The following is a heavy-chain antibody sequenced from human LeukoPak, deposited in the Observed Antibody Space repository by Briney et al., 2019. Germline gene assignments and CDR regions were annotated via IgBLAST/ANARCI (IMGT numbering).Heavy chain of an antibody. V-gene: IGHV3-20*04. CDR1: GFTFDDYG. J-gene: IGHJ3*02. CDR3: ARGRYYYDSSGHDDAFDI. CDR2: INWNGGST. D-gene: IGHD3-22*01. Sequence: PGGSLRLSCAASGFTFDDYGMSWVRQAPGKGLEWVSGINWNGGSTGYADSVKGRFTISRDNAKNSLYLRAEDTALYYCARGRYYYDSSGHDDAFDIWGQGTMVTVSS.